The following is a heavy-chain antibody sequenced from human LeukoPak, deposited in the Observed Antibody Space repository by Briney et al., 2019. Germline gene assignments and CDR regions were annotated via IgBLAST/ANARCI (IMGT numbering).Heavy chain of an antibody. V-gene: IGHV5-51*01. D-gene: IGHD3-22*01. Sequence: GESLQISCKGSGHSFTDFSTGWVRQMPGKGLEWMGIIYPGDSDTTYSPSFQGQVTISADKSISTAYLQWSSLKASDTAMYYCARHSSGLSNPNYWGQGTLVTVSS. CDR2: IYPGDSDT. CDR3: ARHSSGLSNPNY. J-gene: IGHJ4*02. CDR1: GHSFTDFS.